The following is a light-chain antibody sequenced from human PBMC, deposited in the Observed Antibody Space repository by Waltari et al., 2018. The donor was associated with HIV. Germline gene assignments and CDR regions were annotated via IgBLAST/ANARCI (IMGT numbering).Light chain of an antibody. Sequence: FMLTQPRSVSESPGKTVTISCTRSSGSIGSNYVQWYQQRPGSSPTTVIYEDDQRPSGVPGRFSGSIDRSSNSASLTISGLMTEDEADYYCQSYDSNTRIFGTGTKGTVL. CDR2: EDD. CDR3: QSYDSNTRI. V-gene: IGLV6-57*01. CDR1: SGSIGSNY. J-gene: IGLJ1*01.